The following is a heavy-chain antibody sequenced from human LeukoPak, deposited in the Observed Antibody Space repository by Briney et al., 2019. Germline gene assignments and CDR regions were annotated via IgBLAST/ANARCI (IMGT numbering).Heavy chain of an antibody. CDR1: GFTFSSYS. J-gene: IGHJ5*02. Sequence: GGSLRLSCAASGFTFSSYSMNWVRQAPGKGLDWVSSISSSSSYIYYADSLKGRFTISRDNAKNSLYLQMNSLRAEDTAVYYCARDGAEARESWFDPWGQGTLVTVSS. V-gene: IGHV3-21*01. CDR3: ARDGAEARESWFDP. D-gene: IGHD1-26*01. CDR2: ISSSSSYI.